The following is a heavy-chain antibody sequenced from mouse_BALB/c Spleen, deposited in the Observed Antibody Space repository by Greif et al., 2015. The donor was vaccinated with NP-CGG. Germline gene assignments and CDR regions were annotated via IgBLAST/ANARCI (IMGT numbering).Heavy chain of an antibody. CDR3: ARDGYYVLDY. CDR2: IRSDSSTI. Sequence: EVQVVESGGGLVQPGGSRKLSCAASGFTFSNFGMHWVRQAPEKGLEWVAYIRSDSSTISYADTVKSRFTLSRDNPKNTLFLQMTSLRSEDTAMYYCARDGYYVLDYWGQGTTLTVSS. V-gene: IGHV5-17*02. CDR1: GFTFSNFG. D-gene: IGHD2-3*01. J-gene: IGHJ2*01.